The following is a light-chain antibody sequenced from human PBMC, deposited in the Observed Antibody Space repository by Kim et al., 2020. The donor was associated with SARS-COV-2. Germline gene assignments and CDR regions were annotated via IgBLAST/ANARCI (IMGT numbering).Light chain of an antibody. CDR1: QSISSY. CDR2: TAS. CDR3: QQSYSSPYT. Sequence: SASGGDRVTITCRARQSISSYLNWYQQKPGKAPNLLIYTASNLQSGVPSRFSGSGSGTDFTLTMSSLQPEDFATYYCQQSYSSPYTFGQGTKLEIK. J-gene: IGKJ2*01. V-gene: IGKV1-39*01.